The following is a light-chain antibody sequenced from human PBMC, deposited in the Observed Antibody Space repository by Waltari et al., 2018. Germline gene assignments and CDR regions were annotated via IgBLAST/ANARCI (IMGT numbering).Light chain of an antibody. CDR3: NSYAGSNSVL. V-gene: IGLV2-8*01. CDR2: DVS. J-gene: IGLJ2*01. CDR1: SSDVGGYNC. Sequence: TQPPSASGSPGQSVTISCTGTSSDVGGYNCVSWYQQHPGKAPKLMIYDVSKRPSGVPDRFSGPMSGNTAYLTVSGLQAEDDADYYCNSYAGSNSVLFGAGTKLTVL.